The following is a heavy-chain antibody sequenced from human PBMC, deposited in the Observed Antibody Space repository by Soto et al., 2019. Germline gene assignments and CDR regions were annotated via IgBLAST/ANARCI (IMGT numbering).Heavy chain of an antibody. CDR2: ISGGGSA. J-gene: IGHJ4*02. Sequence: EVQVLDSGGGLVQPGGSLRLSCVASGFTFSNYAMSWVRQAPGKGLEWVSSISGGGSAYYADSVKGRFTISRDNSKHTVNLQISSLRAEDTAVYYRAKMARGYCAGGRCNGGVGYLDYWGQGTLVTVSS. D-gene: IGHD2-15*01. CDR1: GFTFSNYA. V-gene: IGHV3-23*01. CDR3: AKMARGYCAGGRCNGGVGYLDY.